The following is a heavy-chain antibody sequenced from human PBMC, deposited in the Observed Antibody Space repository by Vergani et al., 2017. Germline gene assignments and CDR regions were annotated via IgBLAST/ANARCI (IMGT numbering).Heavy chain of an antibody. D-gene: IGHD3-3*01. CDR1: GYSFTSYW. V-gene: IGHV5-51*01. CDR2: IYPGDSDT. Sequence: EVQLVQSGAEVKKPGESLKISCKGSGYSFTSYWIGWVRQMPGKGLEWMGIIYPGDSDTRYSPSFQGQVTISADKSISTAYLQWSSLKASDTAMYYCARETYYDFWSGWYDAFDIWGQGTMVTVSS. CDR3: ARETYYDFWSGWYDAFDI. J-gene: IGHJ3*02.